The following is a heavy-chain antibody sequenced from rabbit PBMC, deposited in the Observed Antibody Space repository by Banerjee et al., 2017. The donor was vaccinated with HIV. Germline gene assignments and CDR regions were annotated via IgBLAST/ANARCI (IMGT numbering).Heavy chain of an antibody. CDR1: GFTLSSYC. Sequence: QEQLEESGGGLVQPEGSLTLTCTASGFTLSSYCMCWVRQAPGKGLEWIACIYTGSGSTYYASWAKGRFTVSKTSSTTVTLQMTSLTAADTATYFCAREHTYADYGDFNLWGSGTLVTVS. CDR2: IYTGSGST. CDR3: AREHTYADYGDFNL. V-gene: IGHV1S45*01. D-gene: IGHD2-1*01. J-gene: IGHJ4*01.